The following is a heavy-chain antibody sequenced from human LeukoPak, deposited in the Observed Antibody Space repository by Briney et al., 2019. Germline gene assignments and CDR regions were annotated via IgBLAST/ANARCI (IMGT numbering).Heavy chain of an antibody. Sequence: SETLSLTCTVFGGSISYYYWSWIRQSPGKGLECIGYIYYSGTSNYNPSLKSRVTISVDTSKNQFSLQLRSVTVADTAVYYCAREDPQTTVPEGMDVWGQGTTVTVSS. CDR1: GGSISYYY. D-gene: IGHD4-17*01. CDR2: IYYSGTS. CDR3: AREDPQTTVPEGMDV. J-gene: IGHJ6*02. V-gene: IGHV4-59*01.